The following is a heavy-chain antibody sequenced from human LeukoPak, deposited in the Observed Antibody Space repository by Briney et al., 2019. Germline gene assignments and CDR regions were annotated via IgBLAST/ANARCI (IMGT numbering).Heavy chain of an antibody. CDR1: GFTFSTYA. V-gene: IGHV3-23*01. CDR3: AKAGRDIVVVPAAINY. Sequence: GGSLRLSCAASGFTFSTYAMTWVRQAPGKGLEWVSDISGSGGSTYYADSAKGLCTISRDTFKNTLYLQLNSLSAEDTAVYYCAKAGRDIVVVPAAINYWGQGTLVTVSS. D-gene: IGHD2-2*01. J-gene: IGHJ4*02. CDR2: ISGSGGST.